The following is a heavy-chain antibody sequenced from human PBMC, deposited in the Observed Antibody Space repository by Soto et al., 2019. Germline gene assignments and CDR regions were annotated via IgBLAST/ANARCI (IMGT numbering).Heavy chain of an antibody. D-gene: IGHD2-15*01. V-gene: IGHV1-2*02. CDR3: ARVHTYYYYSGSFDY. CDR1: GYTFTGYY. CDR2: INPNNGNT. J-gene: IGHJ4*02. Sequence: ASVKVSCKASGYTFTGYYLHWLRQAPGQGLEWMGWINPNNGNTNYAQNFQGRVTMTRDTSISTAYMELSGLRSDDTAVYYCARVHTYYYYSGSFDYWGQGTLVTVSS.